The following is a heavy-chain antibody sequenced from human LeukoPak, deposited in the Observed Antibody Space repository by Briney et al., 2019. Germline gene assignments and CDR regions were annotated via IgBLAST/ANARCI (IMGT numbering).Heavy chain of an antibody. CDR3: ARDEGNTGYYY. J-gene: IGHJ4*02. CDR2: ISSRSSTI. D-gene: IGHD3-9*01. CDR1: GFTFSNFG. V-gene: IGHV3-48*04. Sequence: GGSLRLSCAASGFTFSNFGVNWVRQAPGKGLEWVSYISSRSSTIYYADSVKGRCTISRDNAKNSLYLQMNSLRAEDTAVYYCARDEGNTGYYYWGQGTLVTVSS.